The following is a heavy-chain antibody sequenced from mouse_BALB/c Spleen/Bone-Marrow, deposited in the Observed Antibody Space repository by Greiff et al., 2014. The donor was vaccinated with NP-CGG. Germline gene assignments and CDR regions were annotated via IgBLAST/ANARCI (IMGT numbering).Heavy chain of an antibody. CDR1: GYSFTSYW. V-gene: IGHV1-5*01. CDR2: IYPGNSDT. CDR3: TNGYDYYAMDY. D-gene: IGHD2-2*01. J-gene: IGHJ4*01. Sequence: VQLQQSGTVLARPGASVKMSCKASGYSFTSYWMHWVKQRPGQGLEWIGAIYPGNSDTSYNQKFKGKAKLTAVTSASTAYMELSSLTNEDSAVYYCTNGYDYYAMDYWGQETSVTVSS.